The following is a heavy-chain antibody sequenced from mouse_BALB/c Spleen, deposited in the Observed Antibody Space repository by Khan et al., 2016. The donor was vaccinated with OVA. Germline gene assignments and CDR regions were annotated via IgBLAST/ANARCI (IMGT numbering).Heavy chain of an antibody. V-gene: IGHV5-17*02. CDR3: TRDYYGSSYVAD. CDR2: ISSGSFTI. Sequence: EVELVESGGGLVQPGGSRKLSCAASGFTFSNFGMHWVRQAPGKGLEWVAYISSGSFTINYADTVQGRFTISRDNPKNTLFLQMTSLSSEDTAIYYCTRDYYGSSYVADWGQGTLVTVSA. J-gene: IGHJ3*01. CDR1: GFTFSNFG. D-gene: IGHD1-1*01.